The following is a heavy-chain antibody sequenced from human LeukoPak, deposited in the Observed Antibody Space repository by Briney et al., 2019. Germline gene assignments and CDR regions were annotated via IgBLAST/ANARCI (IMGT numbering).Heavy chain of an antibody. Sequence: GGSLRLSCAASGCTFGSYGMSWVRQAPGKGLEWVSAISGSGGSTYYADSVKGRFTISRDNSKNTLYLQMNSLRAEDTAVYYCAKDRSVVGATVFDYWGQGTLVTVSS. CDR1: GCTFGSYG. CDR3: AKDRSVVGATVFDY. V-gene: IGHV3-23*01. CDR2: ISGSGGST. D-gene: IGHD1-26*01. J-gene: IGHJ4*02.